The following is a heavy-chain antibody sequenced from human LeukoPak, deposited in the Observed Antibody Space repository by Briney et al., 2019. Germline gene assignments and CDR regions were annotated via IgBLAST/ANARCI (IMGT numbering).Heavy chain of an antibody. V-gene: IGHV4-39*01. CDR1: GGSFSGYY. D-gene: IGHD6-19*01. Sequence: SETLSLTCAVYGGSFSGYYWGWIRQPPGKGLEWIGSIYYSGSTYYNPSLKSRVTISVDTSKNQFSLKLSSVTAADTAVYYCVRSYSSGWYEAFDIWGQGTMVTVSS. CDR3: VRSYSSGWYEAFDI. CDR2: IYYSGST. J-gene: IGHJ3*02.